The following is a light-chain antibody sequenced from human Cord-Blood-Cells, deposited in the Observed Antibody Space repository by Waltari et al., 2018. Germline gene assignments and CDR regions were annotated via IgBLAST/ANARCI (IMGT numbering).Light chain of an antibody. CDR2: GAS. CDR3: QQYNNWPYT. V-gene: IGKV3-15*01. J-gene: IGKJ2*01. Sequence: EIVMTPSPATLSVSPGESAPLSCRASQRVSSNLAWYQQKPGQAPRLLIYGASTRATGIPARFSGSGSGTEFTLTISSLQSEDFAVYYCQQYNNWPYTFGQGTKLEIK. CDR1: QRVSSN.